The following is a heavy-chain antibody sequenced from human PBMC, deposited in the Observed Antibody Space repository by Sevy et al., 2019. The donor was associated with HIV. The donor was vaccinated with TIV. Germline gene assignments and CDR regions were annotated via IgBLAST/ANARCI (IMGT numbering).Heavy chain of an antibody. CDR2: INPSGGST. D-gene: IGHD3-22*01. CDR1: GYTFTSYY. CDR3: ARAMTDYYDSKYFDY. V-gene: IGHV1-46*01. Sequence: ASVKVSCKASGYTFTSYYMHWVRQAPGQGLEWMGIINPSGGSTSYAQKFQGRVTMTRDTSTSTVYMELSSLRSEDTAVYYCARAMTDYYDSKYFDYWGQGTLVTVSS. J-gene: IGHJ4*02.